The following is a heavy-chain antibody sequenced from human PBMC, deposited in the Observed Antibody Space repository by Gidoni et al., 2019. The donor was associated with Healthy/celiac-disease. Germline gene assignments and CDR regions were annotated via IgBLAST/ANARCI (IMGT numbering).Heavy chain of an antibody. CDR2: IYYSGST. D-gene: IGHD6-19*01. CDR1: GGSISSSSYY. V-gene: IGHV4-39*01. J-gene: IGHJ4*02. Sequence: QLQLQESGPGLVKPSETLSLTCTVSGGSISSSSYYWGWIRQPTGKGLEWIGSIYYSGSTYYNPSLKSRVTISVDTSKNQFSLKLSSVTAADTAVYYCARRGSGWYVDYFDYWGQGTLVTVSS. CDR3: ARRGSGWYVDYFDY.